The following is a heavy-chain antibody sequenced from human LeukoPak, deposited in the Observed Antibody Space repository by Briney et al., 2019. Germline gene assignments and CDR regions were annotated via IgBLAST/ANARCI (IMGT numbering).Heavy chain of an antibody. V-gene: IGHV4-59*01. Sequence: PSETLSLTCTVSGGSISSYYWSWLRQPPGEGLEWSGYIYYSGNTNHNPSLKSRVTISVATSQNQFSLKLSSVTAADTALYYCARHGLRGNSGIFDCGGQGSLVTVSS. CDR3: ARHGLRGNSGIFDC. D-gene: IGHD4-23*01. CDR1: GGSISSYY. J-gene: IGHJ4*02. CDR2: IYYSGNT.